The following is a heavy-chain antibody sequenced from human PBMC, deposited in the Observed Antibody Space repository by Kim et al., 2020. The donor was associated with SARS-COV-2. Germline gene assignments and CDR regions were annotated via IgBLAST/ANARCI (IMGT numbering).Heavy chain of an antibody. V-gene: IGHV1-18*01. J-gene: IGHJ6*03. Sequence: ASVKVSCKASGYTFTSYGISWVRQAPGQGLEWMGWISAYNGNTNYAQKLQGRVTMTTDTSTSTAYMELRSLRSDDTAVYYCARSGEITIFGVVSPIGYYYYMDVWGKGTTSPSP. CDR1: GYTFTSYG. D-gene: IGHD3-3*01. CDR2: ISAYNGNT. CDR3: ARSGEITIFGVVSPIGYYYYMDV.